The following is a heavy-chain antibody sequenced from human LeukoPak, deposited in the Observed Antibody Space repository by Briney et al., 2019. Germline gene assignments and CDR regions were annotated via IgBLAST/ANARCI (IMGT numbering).Heavy chain of an antibody. CDR1: GFTFSSYA. V-gene: IGHV3-23*01. CDR3: AKERDYYDSSGYSDY. CDR2: ISGSGGST. D-gene: IGHD3-22*01. J-gene: IGHJ4*02. Sequence: PGGSLRLSCAASGFTFSSYAMSWVRQAPGKGLEWASAISGSGGSTYYADSVKGRFTISRDNSKNTLYLQMNSLRAEDTAVYYCAKERDYYDSSGYSDYWGQGTLVTVSS.